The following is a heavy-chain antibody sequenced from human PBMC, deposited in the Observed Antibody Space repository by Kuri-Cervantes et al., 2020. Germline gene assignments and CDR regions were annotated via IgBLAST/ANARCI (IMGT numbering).Heavy chain of an antibody. D-gene: IGHD1-14*01. J-gene: IGHJ4*02. V-gene: IGHV7-4-1*02. Sequence: ASVKVSCKASGYTFTSYAMNWVRQAPGQGPEWMGWINTNTGNPTYAQGFTGRFVFSLDTSVSTAYLQISSLKAEDTAVYYCARASRGHHESYYFDYWGQGTLVTVSS. CDR3: ARASRGHHESYYFDY. CDR2: INTNTGNP. CDR1: GYTFTSYA.